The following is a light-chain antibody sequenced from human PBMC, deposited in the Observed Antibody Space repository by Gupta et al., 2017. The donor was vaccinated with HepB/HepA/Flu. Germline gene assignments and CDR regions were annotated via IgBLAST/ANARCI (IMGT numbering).Light chain of an antibody. CDR2: EVN. CDR1: SSDIGGCKD. Sequence: QSALPQPPSASGSPGQSVTISCTGTSSDIGGCKDVSWYQQHPGKAPKVMIYEVNKRPSGVPDRFSGSKSGNTASLTVSGLQAEDEADYYCSSWAGTTNVYVFGTGTKVTVV. CDR3: SSWAGTTNVYV. V-gene: IGLV2-8*01. J-gene: IGLJ1*01.